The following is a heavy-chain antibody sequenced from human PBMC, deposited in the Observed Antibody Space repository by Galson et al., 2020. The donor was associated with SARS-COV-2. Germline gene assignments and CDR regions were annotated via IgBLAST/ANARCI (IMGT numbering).Heavy chain of an antibody. Sequence: ASVKVSCKASGYTFTSYGINWVRQAPGQGLEWMGWISSYNGNTNYAQNLQGRVTMTTDTSTTTAYMELRSLRSDDTAVYYCARDYKEGSSSTYNRFDPWGQGTLVIVSS. J-gene: IGHJ5*02. V-gene: IGHV1-18*01. CDR1: GYTFTSYG. CDR2: ISSYNGNT. CDR3: ARDYKEGSSSTYNRFDP. D-gene: IGHD6-6*01.